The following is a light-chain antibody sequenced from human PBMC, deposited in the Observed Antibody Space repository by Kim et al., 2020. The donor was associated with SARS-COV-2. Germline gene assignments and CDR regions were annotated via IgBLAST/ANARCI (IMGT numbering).Light chain of an antibody. CDR3: QTWGAGIRV. V-gene: IGLV4-69*02. Sequence: ASVKLPCTLSSGHSSYGIAWHQQQPEKGPRYLMKLNTDGSHSKGDGIPDRFSGSLSGAERYLTISSLQSEDEADYYCQTWGAGIRVFGGGTQLTVL. CDR2: LNTDGSH. CDR1: SGHSSYG. J-gene: IGLJ2*01.